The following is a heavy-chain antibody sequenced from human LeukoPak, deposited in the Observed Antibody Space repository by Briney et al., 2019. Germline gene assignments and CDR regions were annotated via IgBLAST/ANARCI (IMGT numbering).Heavy chain of an antibody. D-gene: IGHD3-10*01. CDR1: GFTFSSYT. J-gene: IGHJ5*01. CDR2: ISGSRTDI. Sequence: GGSLRLSCAASGFTFSSYTLDWVRQAPGQWLEWVSSISGSRTDIYYADSVKGRFTISRDNAKNSLYLQMNSLRAEDTAVYYCARDYGSGSPNWFDSWGQGTLVTVSS. V-gene: IGHV3-21*01. CDR3: ARDYGSGSPNWFDS.